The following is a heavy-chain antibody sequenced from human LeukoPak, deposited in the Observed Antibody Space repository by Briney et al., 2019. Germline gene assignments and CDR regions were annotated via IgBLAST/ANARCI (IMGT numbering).Heavy chain of an antibody. CDR3: ARVDRYHFYLDV. J-gene: IGHJ6*03. V-gene: IGHV1-69*05. CDR1: GGTFTTYS. Sequence: GASVTVSFTATGGTFTTYSVTWVRQAPGQRLEWIVGIIPIFGSPNYAQKFQGRVKVTTDDATGTAYMELSSLMSEDTAIYYCARVDRYHFYLDVWGKGTPVTVSS. CDR2: IIPIFGSP.